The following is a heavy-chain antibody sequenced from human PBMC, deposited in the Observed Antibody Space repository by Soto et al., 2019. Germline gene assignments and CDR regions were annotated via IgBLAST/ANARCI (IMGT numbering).Heavy chain of an antibody. CDR1: GYTFTSYA. CDR2: INAGNGNT. V-gene: IGHV1-3*01. Sequence: QVPLVQSGAEVKKPGASVKVSCKASGYTFTSYAMHWVRQAPGQRLEWMGWINAGNGNTKYSQKFQGRVTIPRDTSASATYMELSSLRSEDTAVYYCARDLVGYSSSLNWFDPWGQGTLVSVSS. D-gene: IGHD6-6*01. J-gene: IGHJ5*02. CDR3: ARDLVGYSSSLNWFDP.